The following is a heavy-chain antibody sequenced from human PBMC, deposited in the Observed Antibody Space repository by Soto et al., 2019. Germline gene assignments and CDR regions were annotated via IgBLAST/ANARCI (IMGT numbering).Heavy chain of an antibody. J-gene: IGHJ4*02. V-gene: IGHV4-59*01. Sequence: PSETLSLTCTVSGGYISTYYWSWIRQPPGKGLEWIGYIYYSGSTNYNPSPKSRVTISVDTSKNQFSLKLNSVTAADTALFYCARARGSYYNFDYWGQGTLVTVSS. CDR2: IYYSGST. CDR3: ARARGSYYNFDY. D-gene: IGHD3-10*01. CDR1: GGYISTYY.